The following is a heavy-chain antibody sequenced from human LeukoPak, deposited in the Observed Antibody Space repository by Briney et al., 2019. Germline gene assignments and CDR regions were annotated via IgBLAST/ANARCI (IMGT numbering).Heavy chain of an antibody. CDR3: SRGIDGYDSIVDY. CDR2: LWYDGSNK. CDR1: GFTFSSYA. Sequence: GGSLRLSCAASGFTFSSYAMHWVRQAPGKGLEWVAVLWYDGSNKYYADSVKGRFTISRDNSKNTLYLQMNSLRVEDTAVYYCSRGIDGYDSIVDYWGQGTLVTVSS. V-gene: IGHV3-33*01. D-gene: IGHD5-24*01. J-gene: IGHJ4*02.